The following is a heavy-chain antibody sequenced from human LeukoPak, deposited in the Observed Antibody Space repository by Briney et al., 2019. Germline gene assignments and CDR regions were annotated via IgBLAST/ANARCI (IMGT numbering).Heavy chain of an antibody. V-gene: IGHV4-4*07. J-gene: IGHJ6*02. CDR3: ARLYVDTAMVPNLNYYYGMDV. CDR1: GGSISSYY. CDR2: IYTSGST. Sequence: PSETLSLTCTVSGGSISSYYWSWIRQPAGKGLEWIGRIYTSGSTNYNPSLKSRVTMSVDTSKNQFSLKLSSVTAAGTAVYYCARLYVDTAMVPNLNYYYGMDVWGQGTTVTVSS. D-gene: IGHD5-18*01.